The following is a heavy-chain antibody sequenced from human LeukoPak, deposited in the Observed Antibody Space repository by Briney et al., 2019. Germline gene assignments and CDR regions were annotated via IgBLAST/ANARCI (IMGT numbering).Heavy chain of an antibody. CDR1: GFTFSSSW. D-gene: IGHD2-21*01. CDR2: MNEDGGEI. V-gene: IGHV3-7*04. J-gene: IGHJ5*02. Sequence: GGSLRLSCAASGFTFSSSWMTWVRQAPGKGLEWVASMNEDGGEIHYVDSVKGRFTISRDNAKNSLYLQMNSLTAEDTAVYYCVRAYHPGGWFDPWGQGTLVTVSS. CDR3: VRAYHPGGWFDP.